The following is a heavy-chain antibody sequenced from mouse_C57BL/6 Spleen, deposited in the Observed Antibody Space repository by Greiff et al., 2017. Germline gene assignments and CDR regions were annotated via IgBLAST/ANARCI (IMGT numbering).Heavy chain of an antibody. D-gene: IGHD4-1*01. CDR2: LLPGNGST. CDR3: ARGLGLGAMDY. Sequence: VQRVESGAELMKPGASVKLSCKATGYTFTGYWIEWVKQRPGHGLAWIGELLPGNGSTNYNEKFKGKATFTADTSSNTAYMQLSSLTTEYSAIYYCARGLGLGAMDYWGQGTSVTVSS. CDR1: GYTFTGYW. V-gene: IGHV1-9*01. J-gene: IGHJ4*01.